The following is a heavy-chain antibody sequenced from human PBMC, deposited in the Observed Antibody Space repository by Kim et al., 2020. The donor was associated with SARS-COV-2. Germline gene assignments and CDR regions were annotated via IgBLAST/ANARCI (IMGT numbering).Heavy chain of an antibody. CDR1: GGSVSSGSYY. CDR2: IYYSGST. D-gene: IGHD2-15*01. V-gene: IGHV4-61*01. J-gene: IGHJ5*02. CDR3: ARYAGSGRPGYCSGGSCYWFDP. Sequence: SETLSLTCTVSGGSVSSGSYYWSWIRQPPGKGLEWIGYIYYSGSTNYNPSLKSRVTISVDTSKNQFSLKLSSVTAADTAVYYCARYAGSGRPGYCSGGSCYWFDPWGQGTLVTVSS.